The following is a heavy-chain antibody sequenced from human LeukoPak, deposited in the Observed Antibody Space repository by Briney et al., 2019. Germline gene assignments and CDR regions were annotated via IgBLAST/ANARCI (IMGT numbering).Heavy chain of an antibody. D-gene: IGHD6-6*01. CDR3: AKGYSSSPFDY. V-gene: IGHV3-23*01. Sequence: PGGSLRLSCAASGFTFSSYAMRWVRQAPGKGLEWVSAISGSGGSTYYADSVKGRFTISRDNSENTLYLQMNSLRAEDTALYYCAKGYSSSPFDYWGQGTLVTVSS. CDR2: ISGSGGST. J-gene: IGHJ4*02. CDR1: GFTFSSYA.